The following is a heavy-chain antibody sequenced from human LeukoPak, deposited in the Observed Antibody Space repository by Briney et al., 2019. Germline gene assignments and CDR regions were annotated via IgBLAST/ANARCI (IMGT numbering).Heavy chain of an antibody. J-gene: IGHJ4*02. V-gene: IGHV1-2*02. CDR3: ARDGDTNYDSSGYYYVLGN. CDR1: GYTFTGYY. CDR2: INPNSGGT. Sequence: ASVKVSCKASGYTFTGYYMHWVRQAPGQGLEWMGWINPNSGGTNYAQKFQGRVTMTRDTSISTAYMELSRLRSDDTAVYYCARDGDTNYDSSGYYYVLGNWGQGTLVTVSS. D-gene: IGHD3-22*01.